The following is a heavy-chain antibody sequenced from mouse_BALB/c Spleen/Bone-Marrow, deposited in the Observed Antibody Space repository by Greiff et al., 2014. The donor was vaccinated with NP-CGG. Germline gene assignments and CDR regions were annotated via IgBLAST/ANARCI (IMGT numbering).Heavy chain of an antibody. CDR3: VRSPGQENF. CDR2: INPANGNT. Sequence: VHVKQSGAELVKPGASVKLSCTASGFNIKDAYMHWVRQRPEQGLEWIGRINPANGNTEYDPKFQGKATITADTSSNTAYLQLSSLTSEDTAGYYCVRSPGQENFWGQGTLVTVSA. V-gene: IGHV14-3*02. J-gene: IGHJ3*01. D-gene: IGHD3-3*01. CDR1: GFNIKDAY.